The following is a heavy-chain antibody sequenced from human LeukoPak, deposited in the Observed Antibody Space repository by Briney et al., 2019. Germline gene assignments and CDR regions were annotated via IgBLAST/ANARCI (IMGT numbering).Heavy chain of an antibody. CDR2: MNPNSGNP. Sequence: GASVKVSCKASGYTFTSYDINWVRQATGQGLEWMGWMNPNSGNPGYAQKFQGRVTITSNTTISTAYMELSSLRSEDTAVYYCARAPRADFWSGYYTVGWFDPWGQGTLVTVSS. V-gene: IGHV1-8*03. CDR3: ARAPRADFWSGYYTVGWFDP. CDR1: GYTFTSYD. J-gene: IGHJ5*02. D-gene: IGHD3-3*01.